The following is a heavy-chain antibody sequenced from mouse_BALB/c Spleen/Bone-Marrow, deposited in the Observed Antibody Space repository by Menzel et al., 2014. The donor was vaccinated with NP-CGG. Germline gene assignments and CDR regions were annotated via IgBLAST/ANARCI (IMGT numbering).Heavy chain of an antibody. Sequence: EVKLEESGGGLVQPGGSRKLSCAASGFTFSSFGMHWVRQAPERGLEWVAYISSGSSTIYYADTVKGRFTISRDNPKNPLFLQMTSLRSEDTAMYYCTRGGNWEDFDYWGQGTTLTVSS. V-gene: IGHV5-17*02. CDR2: ISSGSSTI. J-gene: IGHJ2*01. D-gene: IGHD4-1*01. CDR1: GFTFSSFG. CDR3: TRGGNWEDFDY.